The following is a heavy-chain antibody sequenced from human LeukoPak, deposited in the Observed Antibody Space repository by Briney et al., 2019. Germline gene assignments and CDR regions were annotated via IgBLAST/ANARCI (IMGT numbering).Heavy chain of an antibody. Sequence: ASVKVSCKASGYTFTSYAMHWVRQAPGQRLEWMGWINAGNGNTKYSQNFQGRVTMTRNTSITTAYMELSSLGSEDTAIYYCVRGPHTSGWPQHYYWGQGTLVTVSS. CDR3: VRGPHTSGWPQHYY. J-gene: IGHJ4*02. D-gene: IGHD6-19*01. CDR1: GYTFTSYA. V-gene: IGHV1-3*01. CDR2: INAGNGNT.